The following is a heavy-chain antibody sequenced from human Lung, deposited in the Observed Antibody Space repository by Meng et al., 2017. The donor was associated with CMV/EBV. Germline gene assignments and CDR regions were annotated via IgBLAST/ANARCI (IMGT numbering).Heavy chain of an antibody. CDR2: MNPNSGNT. J-gene: IGHJ5*02. D-gene: IGHD2-8*02. V-gene: IGHV1-8*01. CDR1: FIDYD. Sequence: FIDYDINWVRKASGQGLEWMGWMNPNSGNTGYAQNFQGRLSMTISTSTSTAYMELNSLRSEDTAVYYCTRDGHTGRHGWRYDTGWFDPWGQGTLVTVSS. CDR3: TRDGHTGRHGWRYDTGWFDP.